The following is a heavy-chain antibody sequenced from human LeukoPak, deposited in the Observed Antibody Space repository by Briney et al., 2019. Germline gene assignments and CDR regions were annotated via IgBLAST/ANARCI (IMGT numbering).Heavy chain of an antibody. D-gene: IGHD6-19*01. J-gene: IGHJ4*02. Sequence: GESLQISCKGSGYSFTSYWIGWVRQMPGKGLEWMGIIYPGDSDTRYSPSFQGQVTISADKSISAAYLQWSSLKASDTSMYYCARHDDNSSGWYDDYWGQGTLVTVSS. CDR2: IYPGDSDT. CDR3: ARHDDNSSGWYDDY. CDR1: GYSFTSYW. V-gene: IGHV5-51*01.